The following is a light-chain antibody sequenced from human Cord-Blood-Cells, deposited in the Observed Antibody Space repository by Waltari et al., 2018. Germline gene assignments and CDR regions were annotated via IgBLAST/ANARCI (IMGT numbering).Light chain of an antibody. CDR3: QQYNSYSLWT. Sequence: DIQMTQSPSTLSASVGDRVTITCRASQSISSWLAWYQQKPGKAPKLLIYKASSLESGVPSRVSGSGSETEFTLTISSLQPDDFATYYCQQYNSYSLWTFGQGTKVEIK. J-gene: IGKJ1*01. CDR2: KAS. V-gene: IGKV1-5*03. CDR1: QSISSW.